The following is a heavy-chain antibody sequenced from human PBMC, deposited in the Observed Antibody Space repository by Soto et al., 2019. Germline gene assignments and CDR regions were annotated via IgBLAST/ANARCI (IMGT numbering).Heavy chain of an antibody. CDR2: IWYDGSNK. CDR3: ARDSGPIVRWELRSDAFDI. D-gene: IGHD1-26*01. Sequence: QPGGSLRLSCAASGFTFCSYGMHWVRQAPGKGLEWVAVIWYDGSNKYYADSVKGRFTISRDNSKNTLYLQMNSLRAEDTAVYYCARDSGPIVRWELRSDAFDIWGQGTMVTVSS. J-gene: IGHJ3*02. V-gene: IGHV3-33*01. CDR1: GFTFCSYG.